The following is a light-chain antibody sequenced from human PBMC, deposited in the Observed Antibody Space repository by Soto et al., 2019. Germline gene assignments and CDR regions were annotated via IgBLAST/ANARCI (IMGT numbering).Light chain of an antibody. J-gene: IGKJ1*01. Sequence: EIVMTKSPATLSVSPGERATLSCRASQSVRNNLALYQQKPGLPPRLLIYAASTRATGIPARFSGNGSETEFTLTIDSLQSEDYALYYCQQYNKWPPLTFGQGTKVEIK. CDR2: AAS. CDR1: QSVRNN. V-gene: IGKV3-15*01. CDR3: QQYNKWPPLT.